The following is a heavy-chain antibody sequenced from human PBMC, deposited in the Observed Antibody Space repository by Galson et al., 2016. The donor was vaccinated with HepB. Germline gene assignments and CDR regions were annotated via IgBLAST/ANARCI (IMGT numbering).Heavy chain of an antibody. J-gene: IGHJ6*02. V-gene: IGHV4-31*03. CDR2: IYFGGST. Sequence: TLSLTCTVTGDSISTGGYYWSWIRQRPGKGLEWIGYIYFGGSTHYNPSLKSRGAMSLDTSKNQFSLNLTSVTPADTAIYYCARDFKISYGFGFFFYGMDLWGQGTTVTVSS. CDR3: ARDFKISYGFGFFFYGMDL. CDR1: GDSISTGGYY. D-gene: IGHD5-18*01.